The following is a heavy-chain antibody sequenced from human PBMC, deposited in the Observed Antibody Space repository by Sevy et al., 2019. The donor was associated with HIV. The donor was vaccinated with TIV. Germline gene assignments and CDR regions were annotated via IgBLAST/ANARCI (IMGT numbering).Heavy chain of an antibody. CDR3: ATEDITMIPYGLDV. CDR1: GYTLTELS. D-gene: IGHD3-22*01. V-gene: IGHV1-24*01. CDR2: FDPEDGET. J-gene: IGHJ6*02. Sequence: ASVKVSCKVSGYTLTELSMHWVQQPPGKGLEWMGRFDPEDGETIYAQKFLGRLTMTEDTSTDTAYMDLSSLRSEDTAVYYCATEDITMIPYGLDVWGQGTTVTVSS.